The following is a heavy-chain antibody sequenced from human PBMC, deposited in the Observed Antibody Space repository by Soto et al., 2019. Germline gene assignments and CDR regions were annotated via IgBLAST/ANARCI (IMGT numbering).Heavy chain of an antibody. CDR1: GFTFSNYA. D-gene: IGHD6-6*01. Sequence: EVQLLESGGGLVQPGRSLRLSCAASGFTFSNYAMSWVRQAPGKGLEWVSAISGSGGDTYYAGSVRGRFTISRDNSKNTLYLQMNSLRAEDTAVYYCAKDPNSRSPRGWFDPWGQGTLVTVSS. CDR3: AKDPNSRSPRGWFDP. CDR2: ISGSGGDT. V-gene: IGHV3-23*01. J-gene: IGHJ5*02.